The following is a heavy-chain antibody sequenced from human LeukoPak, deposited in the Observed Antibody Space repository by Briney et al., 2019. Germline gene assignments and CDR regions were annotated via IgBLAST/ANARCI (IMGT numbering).Heavy chain of an antibody. J-gene: IGHJ6*03. D-gene: IGHD1-7*01. CDR2: INDSGRI. Sequence: SETLSLTCAVYGGSFGNYYWSWIRQPPGKGLEWIGEINDSGRINYNPSLMSRVTVSVDTSKNQFSLRLTSVTATDTAVYYCARRWNYGRNYYIDVWGNGATVSVSS. CDR3: ARRWNYGRNYYIDV. CDR1: GGSFGNYY. V-gene: IGHV4-34*01.